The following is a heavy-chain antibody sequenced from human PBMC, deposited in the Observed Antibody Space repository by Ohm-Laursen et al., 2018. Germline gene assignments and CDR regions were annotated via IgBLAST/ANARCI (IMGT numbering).Heavy chain of an antibody. Sequence: SDTLSLTCTVSGASISGQYWSWIRQPPGKGLEWIGYIHYSGTTTYNPSLTGRVTMSVDLSKNQFSLKLTSVTAADTAVYYCARGLVVNSGYDWGWDYWGQGALVTVSS. D-gene: IGHD5-12*01. CDR1: GASISGQY. V-gene: IGHV4-59*11. CDR2: IHYSGTT. J-gene: IGHJ4*02. CDR3: ARGLVVNSGYDWGWDY.